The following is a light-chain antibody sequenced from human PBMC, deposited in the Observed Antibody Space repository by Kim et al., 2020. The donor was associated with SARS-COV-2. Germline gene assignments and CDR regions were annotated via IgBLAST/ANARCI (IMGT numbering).Light chain of an antibody. Sequence: EIVLTQFPATLSLSPGETATLSCRASQSVSNFLAWYQQKPGQAPRLLIYDASNRAPGIPARFSGSGSGTDFTLTISSLEPEDFAVYYCQQRTTWPPFTCGQGTKLE. J-gene: IGKJ2*01. CDR3: QQRTTWPPFT. CDR1: QSVSNF. V-gene: IGKV3-11*01. CDR2: DAS.